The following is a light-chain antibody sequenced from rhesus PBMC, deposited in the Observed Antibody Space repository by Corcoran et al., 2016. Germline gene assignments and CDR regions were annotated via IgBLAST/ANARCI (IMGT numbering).Light chain of an antibody. CDR3: LQHNRYPYS. CDR2: AAS. J-gene: IGKJ2*01. Sequence: DIQMTQSPSSLSASVGDTVTITCRASQGISRYLNWFQKRPGKAPKVLIYAASSLESGVPSRFSGSGSGTEVTLTISSLQPEDFAAYYCLQHNRYPYSFGQGTKVEIK. V-gene: IGKV1-28*01. CDR1: QGISRY.